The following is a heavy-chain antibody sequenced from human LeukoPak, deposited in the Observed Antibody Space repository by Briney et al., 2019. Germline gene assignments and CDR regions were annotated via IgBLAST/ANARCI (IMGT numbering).Heavy chain of an antibody. D-gene: IGHD5-18*01. J-gene: IGHJ4*02. CDR2: IYYSGNT. CDR3: ARHSYGTFDY. V-gene: IGHV4-39*01. CDR1: RDSINTKNYY. Sequence: PSETLSLTCTVSRDSINTKNYYWGWIRQPPGKGLEWIGSIYYSGNTYYNPSLKSRVTLSIDTSKNQFSLRLSSVTAADTAVYHCARHSYGTFDYWGQGTLVTVSS.